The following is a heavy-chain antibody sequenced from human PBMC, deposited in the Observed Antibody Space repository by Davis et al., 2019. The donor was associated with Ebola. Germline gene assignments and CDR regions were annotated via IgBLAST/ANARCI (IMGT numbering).Heavy chain of an antibody. CDR3: ARDPSITIFGVVIYYYYYGMDV. CDR2: IKQDGSEK. Sequence: GGSLRLSCAASGFTFSSYEMNWVRQAPGKGLEWVANIKQDGSEKYYVDSVKGRFTISRDNAKNSLYLQMNSLRAEDTAVYYCARDPSITIFGVVIYYYYYGMDVWGQGTTVTVSS. D-gene: IGHD3-3*01. CDR1: GFTFSSYE. V-gene: IGHV3-7*01. J-gene: IGHJ6*02.